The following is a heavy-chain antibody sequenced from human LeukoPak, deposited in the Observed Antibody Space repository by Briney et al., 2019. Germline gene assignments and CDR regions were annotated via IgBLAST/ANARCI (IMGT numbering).Heavy chain of an antibody. CDR2: INAGNGNT. CDR3: ARDRGYSYGYVEHKPLYYFDY. CDR1: GYTFTSYA. Sequence: ASVKVSCKASGYTFTSYAMHWVRQAPGQRLEWMRWINAGNGNTKYSQKIQGRVTITRDTSASTAYMELSSLRSEDTAVYYCARDRGYSYGYVEHKPLYYFDYWGQGTLVTVSS. V-gene: IGHV1-3*01. D-gene: IGHD5-18*01. J-gene: IGHJ4*02.